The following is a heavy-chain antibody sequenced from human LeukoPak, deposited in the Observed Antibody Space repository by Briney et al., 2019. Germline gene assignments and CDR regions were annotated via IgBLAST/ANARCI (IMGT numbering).Heavy chain of an antibody. CDR1: GFSFSSYG. CDR2: IRYDGSDK. Sequence: GGSLRLSCAASGFSFSSYGMQWVRQAPGKGLEWVAFIRYDGSDKYYADSVKGRFTISRDNSKNMLSLQMNSLRPEDTAVYYCVKDGVGASTADYWGQGTLVTVSS. V-gene: IGHV3-30*02. J-gene: IGHJ4*02. D-gene: IGHD1-26*01. CDR3: VKDGVGASTADY.